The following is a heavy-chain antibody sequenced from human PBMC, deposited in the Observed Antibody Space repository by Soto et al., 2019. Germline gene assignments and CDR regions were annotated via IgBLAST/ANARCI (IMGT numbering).Heavy chain of an antibody. CDR2: IIPIHGIA. CDR1: GGTFSSYT. Sequence: QVQLVQSGAEVKKPGSSVTVSCKASGGTFSSYTISWVRQAPGQGLEWMGRIIPIHGIANYAQKFQGRVTISADKSTSTAYLELSGLSSADTAVYYCERESSGGLGYCSGGSCYSDYVGQGTLVPLSS. J-gene: IGHJ4*02. V-gene: IGHV1-69*08. D-gene: IGHD2-15*01. CDR3: ERESSGGLGYCSGGSCYSDY.